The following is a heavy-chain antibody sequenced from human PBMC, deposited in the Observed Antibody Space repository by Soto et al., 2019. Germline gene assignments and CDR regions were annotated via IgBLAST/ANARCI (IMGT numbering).Heavy chain of an antibody. V-gene: IGHV3-23*01. Sequence: EVQLLESGGGVVQPGGSLRLSCVASGFTFSTYAMSWVRQAPREGLKWVSTISGSGGTTYYADSVKGRFTISRDNSKNTLYLQVNSLRAEDSAKYYCARYCSPTSCTIRYGMDVWGQGTTVTVSS. CDR3: ARYCSPTSCTIRYGMDV. CDR1: GFTFSTYA. D-gene: IGHD2-15*01. J-gene: IGHJ6*02. CDR2: ISGSGGTT.